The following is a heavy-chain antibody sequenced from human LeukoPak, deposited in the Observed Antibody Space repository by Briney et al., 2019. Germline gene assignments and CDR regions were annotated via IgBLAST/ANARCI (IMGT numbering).Heavy chain of an antibody. V-gene: IGHV1-46*01. CDR2: ISPSGGST. Sequence: ASVKVSCKAFGYTFTSNYMHWVRQAPGQGPEWMGVISPSGGSTTYAQKFQGRVTITADKSTSTAYMELSSLRSEDTAVYYCARGRGGEFVAYYYYYMDVWGKGTTVTVSS. J-gene: IGHJ6*03. D-gene: IGHD3-10*01. CDR3: ARGRGGEFVAYYYYYMDV. CDR1: GYTFTSNY.